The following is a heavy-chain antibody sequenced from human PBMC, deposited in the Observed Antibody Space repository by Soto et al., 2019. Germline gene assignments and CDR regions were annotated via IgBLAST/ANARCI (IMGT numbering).Heavy chain of an antibody. CDR3: ARSPYTYYVYVWGSCYFDY. Sequence: QLQLQESGSGLVKPSQTLSLTCAVSGGSISSGGYSWSWIRQPPGKGLEWIGYIYHSGSTYYNPSLMSRVTISVDRSKNQFSLKLSSVTAADTAVYYCARSPYTYYVYVWGSCYFDYWGQGTLVTVSS. CDR2: IYHSGST. J-gene: IGHJ4*02. CDR1: GGSISSGGYS. V-gene: IGHV4-30-2*01. D-gene: IGHD3-16*01.